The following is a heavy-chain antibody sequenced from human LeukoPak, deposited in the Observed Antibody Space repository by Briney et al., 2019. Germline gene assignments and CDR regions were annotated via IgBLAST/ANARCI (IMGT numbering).Heavy chain of an antibody. V-gene: IGHV4-34*01. D-gene: IGHD3-10*01. CDR2: INQSGTI. J-gene: IGHJ4*01. CDR3: ARYCGSENYCISY. Sequence: TSSETLSLTCAVYGASLSANYWIWIRQPPGKGLEWIGEINQSGTITFKPSLKSRLTISADTSKNQFSLKLSSVTAADTAVYYCARYCGSENYCISYWGQGTLVTVSS. CDR1: GASLSANY.